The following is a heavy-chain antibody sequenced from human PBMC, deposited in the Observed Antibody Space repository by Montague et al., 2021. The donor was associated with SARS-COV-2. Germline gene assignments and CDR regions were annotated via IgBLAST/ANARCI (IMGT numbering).Heavy chain of an antibody. CDR2: IHYSEAT. CDR1: GDSITSSRYY. V-gene: IGHV4-39*01. D-gene: IGHD3-22*01. Sequence: SETLSLTCTVSGDSITSSRYYWGWIRQPPGKGLEWIGSIHYSEATYYNPSLKSRLTISVDTSKNHFSLKLTSVTASDSAVYYCARQIHDNSPDRAFDVWGRGTMVTVSS. J-gene: IGHJ3*01. CDR3: ARQIHDNSPDRAFDV.